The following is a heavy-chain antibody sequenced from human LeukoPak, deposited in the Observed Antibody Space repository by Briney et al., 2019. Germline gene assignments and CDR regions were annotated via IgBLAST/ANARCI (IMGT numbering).Heavy chain of an antibody. D-gene: IGHD5-18*01. CDR2: IRFDGSNQ. J-gene: IGHJ4*02. CDR3: AKGYGESHFDS. V-gene: IGHV3-30*02. CDR1: GFTFRSFG. Sequence: GGSLRLSCAASGFTFRSFGMHFVRQAPGKGPEWVAFIRFDGSNQYYIDSVKGRFTISRDNSNNTLFLQMNNLRGDDTAVYFCAKGYGESHFDSWGQGTLVTVSS.